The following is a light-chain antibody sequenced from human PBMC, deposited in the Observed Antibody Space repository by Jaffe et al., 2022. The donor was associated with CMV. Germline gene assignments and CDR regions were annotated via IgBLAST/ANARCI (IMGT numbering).Light chain of an antibody. Sequence: DIHLTQSPSFLSASVGDRVTITCRASQGISSSLAWYQQSPGKAPKLLIYAASTLQSGVPSRFSGSGSGTEFTLTISSLQPEDFATYYCQQLNSYPRTFGQGTKVEIK. CDR3: QQLNSYPRT. V-gene: IGKV1-9*01. CDR2: AAS. CDR1: QGISSS. J-gene: IGKJ1*01.